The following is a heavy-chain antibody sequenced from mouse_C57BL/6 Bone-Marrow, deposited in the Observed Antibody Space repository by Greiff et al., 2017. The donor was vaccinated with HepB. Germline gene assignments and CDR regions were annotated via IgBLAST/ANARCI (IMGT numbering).Heavy chain of an antibody. Sequence: QVQLKESGPELVKPGASVKISCKASGYAFSSSWMNWVKQRPGKGLEWIGRIYPGDGDTNYKGKFKGKATLTADKSSSTAYMQLSSLTSEDSSVYFCASYYYGSSLYAMDYWGQGTSVTVSS. J-gene: IGHJ4*01. V-gene: IGHV1-82*01. CDR1: GYAFSSSW. CDR2: IYPGDGDT. D-gene: IGHD1-1*01. CDR3: ASYYYGSSLYAMDY.